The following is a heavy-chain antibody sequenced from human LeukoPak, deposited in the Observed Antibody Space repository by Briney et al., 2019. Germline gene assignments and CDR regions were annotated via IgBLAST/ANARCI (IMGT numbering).Heavy chain of an antibody. CDR1: GGSISSYY. CDR3: ARVRSSSWYADY. D-gene: IGHD6-13*01. CDR2: IYTSGST. Sequence: SETLSLTCTVSGGSISSYYWSWIRQPAGKGLEWIGRIYTSGSTNYNPSLKSRVTMSVDTSKNQFSLKLSAVTAADTAVYYCARVRSSSWYADYWGQGTLVTVSS. V-gene: IGHV4-4*07. J-gene: IGHJ4*02.